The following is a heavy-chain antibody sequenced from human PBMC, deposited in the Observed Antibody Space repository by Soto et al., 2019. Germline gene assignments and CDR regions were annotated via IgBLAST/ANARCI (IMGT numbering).Heavy chain of an antibody. CDR1: GGAINDFAYY. Sequence: SEAQSVTSNVSGGAINDFAYYWGWIRQPPGKGLEWIGTVYHNENTYYNPSLKSRVTISVDTAKNQFSLNLRSVTAADTAIYFCARRERYYGSPGWFDPWGQGALVTVSS. J-gene: IGHJ5*02. CDR3: ARRERYYGSPGWFDP. D-gene: IGHD3-16*01. V-gene: IGHV4-39*01. CDR2: VYHNENT.